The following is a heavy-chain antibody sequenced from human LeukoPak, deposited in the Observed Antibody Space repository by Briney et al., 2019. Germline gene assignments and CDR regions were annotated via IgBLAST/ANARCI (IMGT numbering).Heavy chain of an antibody. Sequence: GSLRLSCVASGFTXSSYALHWLSQAPGKGLEWVAVISADGTQKYYADSVKGRFTVSRDNSKNTLYLQMNSLRSEDTAVYYCARDAPYSGGCCAFDIWGQGTMVTVSS. V-gene: IGHV3-30-3*01. D-gene: IGHD6-19*01. CDR3: ARDAPYSGGCCAFDI. CDR1: GFTXSSYA. J-gene: IGHJ3*02. CDR2: ISADGTQK.